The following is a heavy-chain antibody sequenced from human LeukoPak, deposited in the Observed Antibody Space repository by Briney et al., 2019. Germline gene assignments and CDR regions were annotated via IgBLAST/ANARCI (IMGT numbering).Heavy chain of an antibody. CDR3: PRNRPAGYDYAYGFELQH. V-gene: IGHV3-23*01. D-gene: IGHD4-17*01. CDR2: ISRSGDST. J-gene: IGHJ1*01. CDR1: GFSFSNYG. Sequence: GGSLRLSCAASGFSFSNYGMNWVRQAPGKGLERVSGISRSGDSTYYAASVKGRSTIPRDTSENTLLLQMTSLRADDTAVYFCPRNRPAGYDYAYGFELQHWGQGTLVTVSS.